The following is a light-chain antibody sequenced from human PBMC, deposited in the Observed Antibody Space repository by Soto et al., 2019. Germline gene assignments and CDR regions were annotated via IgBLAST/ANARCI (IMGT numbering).Light chain of an antibody. J-gene: IGKJ5*01. Sequence: EIVLTQSPATLSLSPGERGTLSCRASQSVSTSLVWYQQRPGQAPRLLIYDASKRATGIPARFSGSGSGTDFTLTISSPEPEDFAVYYCQQRTNSLVTFGQGTRLEIK. CDR1: QSVSTS. CDR2: DAS. CDR3: QQRTNSLVT. V-gene: IGKV3-11*01.